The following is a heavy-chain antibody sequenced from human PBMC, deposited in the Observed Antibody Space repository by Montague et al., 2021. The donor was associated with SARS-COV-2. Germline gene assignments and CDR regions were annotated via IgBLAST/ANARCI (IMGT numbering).Heavy chain of an antibody. J-gene: IGHJ6*02. CDR2: IYHSGST. V-gene: IGHV4-4*02. D-gene: IGHD2-2*01. Sequence: SETLSLTCVVSGGSISSINWWSWVRQPPGKGLEWIGEIYHSGSTNYNPSLKSRVTISVDTSENQFSLKLSSVTAADTAVYYCARVRAVPAAMRIFSLGRSYYGMDVWGQGTTVTVSS. CDR1: GGSISSINW. CDR3: ARVRAVPAAMRIFSLGRSYYGMDV.